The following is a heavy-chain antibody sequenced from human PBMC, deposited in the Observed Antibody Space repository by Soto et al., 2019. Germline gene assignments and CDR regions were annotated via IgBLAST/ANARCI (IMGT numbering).Heavy chain of an antibody. V-gene: IGHV4-31*03. J-gene: IGHJ4*02. D-gene: IGHD5-12*01. CDR2: IYYSGST. Sequence: SETLSLTCTVSGGSISSGGYYWSWIRQHPGKGLEWIGYIYYSGSTYYNPSLKSRVTISVDTSKDQFSLKLSSVTAADTAGYYCARAYGGYADYWGQGALVTVSS. CDR1: GGSISSGGYY. CDR3: ARAYGGYADY.